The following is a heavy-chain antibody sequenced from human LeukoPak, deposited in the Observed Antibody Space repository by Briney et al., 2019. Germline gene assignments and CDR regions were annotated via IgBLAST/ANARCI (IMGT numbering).Heavy chain of an antibody. CDR3: AKGPYQLPLDY. CDR1: GFSLSGYW. D-gene: IGHD2-2*01. J-gene: IGHJ4*02. CDR2: ISGSGGST. V-gene: IGHV3-23*01. Sequence: GGSLRLSCAAFGFSLSGYWMSWVRQAPGKGLEWISAISGSGGSTYYADSVKGRFTISRDNSKNTLYLQMNSLRAEDTAVYYCAKGPYQLPLDYWGQGTLVTVSS.